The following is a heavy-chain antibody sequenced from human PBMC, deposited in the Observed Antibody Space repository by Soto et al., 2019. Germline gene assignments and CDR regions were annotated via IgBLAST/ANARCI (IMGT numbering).Heavy chain of an antibody. CDR1: GYTLTELS. V-gene: IGHV1-24*01. D-gene: IGHD3-3*01. J-gene: IGHJ5*02. Sequence: QVQLVQSGAEVKKPGASVKVSYKVSGYTLTELSMHWVRQAPGKGLEWMGGFDPEDGETIYAQKFQGRVTMTEDTSTDTAYMELSSLRSEDTAVYYCATEPDLRFLEWLPRGTWGQGTLVTVSS. CDR2: FDPEDGET. CDR3: ATEPDLRFLEWLPRGT.